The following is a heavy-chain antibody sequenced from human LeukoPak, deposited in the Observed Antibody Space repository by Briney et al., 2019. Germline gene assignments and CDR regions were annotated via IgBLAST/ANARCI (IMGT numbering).Heavy chain of an antibody. CDR3: ARLDNWDYNFFGY. CDR2: VNPNSGNT. J-gene: IGHJ4*02. Sequence: ASVKVSCKASGYTFTSYDINWVRQGPGQGLEWMGWVNPNSGNTAYSQRFQGRVTMSRNPSISTAYMELSSLTSEDTAIYYCARLDNWDYNFFGYWAQGTLVTVSS. CDR1: GYTFTSYD. D-gene: IGHD1-7*01. V-gene: IGHV1-8*01.